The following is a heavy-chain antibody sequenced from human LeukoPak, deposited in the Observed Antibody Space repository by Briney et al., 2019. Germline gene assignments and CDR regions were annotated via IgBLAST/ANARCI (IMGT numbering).Heavy chain of an antibody. V-gene: IGHV5-51*01. CDR1: GYSFTSYW. J-gene: IGHJ3*02. D-gene: IGHD2-2*02. CDR2: IYPGDSDT. CDR3: ASTRYCSSTSCYTAFDI. Sequence: GESLKISCKGSGYSFTSYWIGWVRQMPGKGLAWMGIIYPGDSDTRYSPSFQGQVTISADKSISTAYLQWSSLKASDTAMYYCASTRYCSSTSCYTAFDIWGQGTMVTVSS.